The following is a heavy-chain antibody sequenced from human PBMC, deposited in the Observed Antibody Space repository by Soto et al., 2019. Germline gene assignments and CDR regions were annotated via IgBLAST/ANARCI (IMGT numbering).Heavy chain of an antibody. J-gene: IGHJ6*02. CDR2: ISYDGSNQ. V-gene: IGHV3-30*03. CDR1: GFSFSSDA. CDR3: ARDRAKWYSIDYYGMDV. D-gene: IGHD2-15*01. Sequence: GGSLRLSCAAFGFSFSSDAMHWVRQAPGKGLEWVAIISYDGSNQQYTDSVRGRFIISRDNSKNMLYLQMNSLRAEDTAVYFCARDRAKWYSIDYYGMDVWGQGTTVTVSS.